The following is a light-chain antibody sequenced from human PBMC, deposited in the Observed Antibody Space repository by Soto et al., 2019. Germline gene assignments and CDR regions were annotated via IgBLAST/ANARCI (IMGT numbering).Light chain of an antibody. CDR2: GAD. CDR1: QSVSNNY. Sequence: EIVLVQSPGTLSLSPGERATLSCRASQSVSNNYLAWYQQKPGKAPRLLIYGADSRDTGVPDRFSGSGTGTDFSLTITRLEREDFAVYYCQEDSVSPLMLPFGQGTKVRVK. V-gene: IGKV3-20*01. J-gene: IGKJ2*01. CDR3: QEDSVSPLMLP.